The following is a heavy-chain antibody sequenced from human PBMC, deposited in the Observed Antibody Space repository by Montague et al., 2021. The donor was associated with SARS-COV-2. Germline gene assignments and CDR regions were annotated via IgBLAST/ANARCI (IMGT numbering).Heavy chain of an antibody. CDR3: AGQGEVEPGIAIAATFDP. CDR1: DDSISTSTIYY. CDR2: IYNSGRT. D-gene: IGHD2-15*01. V-gene: IGHV4-39*01. J-gene: IGHJ5*02. Sequence: SETLSLTCAVSDDSISTSTIYYWGWIRQPPGKGLEWIGSIYNSGRTFYNPSLKSRVTMSVDASKNQFSVRLTPVTAADSAVYYCAGQGEVEPGIAIAATFDPWGQGILVTVSS.